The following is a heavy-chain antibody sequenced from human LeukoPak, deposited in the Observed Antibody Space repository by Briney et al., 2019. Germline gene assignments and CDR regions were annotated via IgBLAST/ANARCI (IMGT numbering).Heavy chain of an antibody. D-gene: IGHD3-10*01. CDR3: AREWFGELFLAFDI. CDR2: ISSSSSTI. V-gene: IGHV3-48*01. J-gene: IGHJ3*02. Sequence: GGSLRLSCAASGFTFSSYSMNWVRQAPGKGLEWVSYISSSSSTIYYADSVKGRFTISRDNSKNTLYLQMNSLRAEDTAVYYCAREWFGELFLAFDIWGQGTMVTVSS. CDR1: GFTFSSYS.